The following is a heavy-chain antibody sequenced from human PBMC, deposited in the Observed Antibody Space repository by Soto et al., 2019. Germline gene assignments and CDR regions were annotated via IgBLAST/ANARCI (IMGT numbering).Heavy chain of an antibody. Sequence: EVQLVESGGGLVTPGGYLTISCAASGFSFIPAWMNWVRQAPGKGLEWVGLIKSKGGGGTADYAAPVKGRFIISRDDSKNTIYLQVNSLKPEDTALYYCIWQQDFYYGMAVWGQGTTVTVSS. CDR1: GFSFIPAW. V-gene: IGHV3-15*07. CDR3: IWQQDFYYGMAV. CDR2: IKSKGGGGTA. J-gene: IGHJ6*02. D-gene: IGHD6-13*01.